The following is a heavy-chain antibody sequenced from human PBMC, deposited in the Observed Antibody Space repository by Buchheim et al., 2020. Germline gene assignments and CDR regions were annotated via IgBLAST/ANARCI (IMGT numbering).Heavy chain of an antibody. Sequence: QVQLVQSGAEVKKPGASVKVSCKASGYTFTSYYMHWVRQAPGQGLEWMGIINPSGGSTSYAQKFQGRATMTRDTSTSTVYMELSSLRSEDTAVYYCARDSYYYDSSGENYYYYMDVWGKGTT. CDR2: INPSGGST. CDR1: GYTFTSYY. CDR3: ARDSYYYDSSGENYYYYMDV. J-gene: IGHJ6*03. D-gene: IGHD3-22*01. V-gene: IGHV1-46*01.